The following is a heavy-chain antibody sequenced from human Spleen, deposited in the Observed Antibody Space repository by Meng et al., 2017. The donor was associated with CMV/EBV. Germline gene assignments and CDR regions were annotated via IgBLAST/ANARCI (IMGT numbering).Heavy chain of an antibody. V-gene: IGHV3-23*03. CDR2: IYSGGSST. CDR3: AKASLTYYYDSSAYYFFDY. Sequence: TVSTDAMNWVRQAPGKGLEWVSVIYSGGSSTYYADSVKGRFTISRDDSRNTLYLQMNSLRAEDTAVYYCAKASLTYYYDSSAYYFFDYWGQGTLVTVSS. CDR1: TVSTDA. J-gene: IGHJ4*02. D-gene: IGHD3-22*01.